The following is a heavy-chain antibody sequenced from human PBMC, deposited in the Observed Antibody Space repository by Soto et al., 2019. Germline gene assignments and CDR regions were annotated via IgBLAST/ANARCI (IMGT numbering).Heavy chain of an antibody. CDR2: IYYTGST. V-gene: IGHV4-31*02. D-gene: IGHD4-17*01. CDR3: ARQEYGDYVFLDY. CDR1: GFRFSDYS. J-gene: IGHJ4*02. Sequence: VQLLESGGGLVHPGGSLRLSCAASGFRFSDYSMNWVRQAPGKGLEWVGYIYYTGSTYYNPSLTSRVMMSVDTSKNQFSLKLSSVTAADTAVYYCARQEYGDYVFLDYWGQGTLVTVSS.